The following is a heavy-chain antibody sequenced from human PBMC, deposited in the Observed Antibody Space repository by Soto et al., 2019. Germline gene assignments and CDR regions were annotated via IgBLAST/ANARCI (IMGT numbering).Heavy chain of an antibody. Sequence: GGSLRLSCAASGFTFSTYVTHWVRQAPGKGLEWVAVISYDGSNKYYADSVKGRFTISRDNSKNTLFLQMNSLRPEDTAVYYCAKDRSTSRYYYHGMDVWGQGTTVTVSS. V-gene: IGHV3-30*18. D-gene: IGHD2-2*01. CDR1: GFTFSTYV. CDR2: ISYDGSNK. J-gene: IGHJ6*02. CDR3: AKDRSTSRYYYHGMDV.